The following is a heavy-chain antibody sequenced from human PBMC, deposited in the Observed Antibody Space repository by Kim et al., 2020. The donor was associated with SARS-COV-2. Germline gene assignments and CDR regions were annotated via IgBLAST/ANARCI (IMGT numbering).Heavy chain of an antibody. CDR2: IKNKPTGGTT. V-gene: IGHV3-15*01. CDR3: TTFNRQNAFDV. Sequence: GGSLRLSCAASAFTLNNVWMNWVRQPPGKGLEWLGVIKNKPTGGTTHFAALVEGRFTISRDDSKNMLYLQINSLKTEDTAAYYCTTFNRQNAFDVWGRGT. J-gene: IGHJ3*01. CDR1: AFTLNNVW.